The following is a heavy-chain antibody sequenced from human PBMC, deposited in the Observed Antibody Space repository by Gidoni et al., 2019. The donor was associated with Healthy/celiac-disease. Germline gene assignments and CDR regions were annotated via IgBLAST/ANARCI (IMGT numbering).Heavy chain of an antibody. CDR2: LTHSGST. Sequence: FSGYYWSWIRQPPGKGLEWIGELTHSGSTNYNPSLKSRVTISVDTSKNQFSLKLSSVTAADTAVYYCARGWRGIAAAGRRSAFDIWGQGTMVTVSS. J-gene: IGHJ3*02. CDR1: FSGYY. CDR3: ARGWRGIAAAGRRSAFDI. D-gene: IGHD6-13*01. V-gene: IGHV4-34*01.